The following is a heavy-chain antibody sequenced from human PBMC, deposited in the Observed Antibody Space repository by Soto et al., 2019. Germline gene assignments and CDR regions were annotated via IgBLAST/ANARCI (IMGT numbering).Heavy chain of an antibody. CDR3: ARDTAMVTGYYYGMDV. D-gene: IGHD5-18*01. CDR1: GGSISSYY. Sequence: SETLSLSCTVSGGSISSYYWSWIRQPPRKGLEWIGYIYYSGSTNYNPSLKSRVTISLDTSKNQFSLKLSSVTAADTAVYYCARDTAMVTGYYYGMDVWGQGTTVTVSS. V-gene: IGHV4-59*01. CDR2: IYYSGST. J-gene: IGHJ6*02.